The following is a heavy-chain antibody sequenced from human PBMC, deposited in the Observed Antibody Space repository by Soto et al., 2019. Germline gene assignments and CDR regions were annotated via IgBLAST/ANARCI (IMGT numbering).Heavy chain of an antibody. D-gene: IGHD3-10*01. CDR1: GGSITGGSIITTTYY. CDR3: ARGRYGSGSYYIPNPFYYYGMDV. J-gene: IGHJ6*02. CDR2: IFNSGST. Sequence: ASETLSLTCTFSGGSITGGSIITTTYYRGWMRQPPGKGLEWIAYIFNSGSTNYNPSLKSRVTTSVDTSKNQFSLKLSSVTAADTAVYYCARGRYGSGSYYIPNPFYYYGMDVWGQGTTVTVSS. V-gene: IGHV4-61*05.